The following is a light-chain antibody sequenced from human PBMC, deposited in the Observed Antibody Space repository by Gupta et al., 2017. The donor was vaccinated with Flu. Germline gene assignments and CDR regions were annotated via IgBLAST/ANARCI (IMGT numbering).Light chain of an antibody. CDR2: RND. CDR3: AAWDDGLNGWV. V-gene: IGLV1-44*01. CDR1: GPNVGSNT. Sequence: QSALTPPLSASGTPGQRVTISCSGSGPNVGSNTFTWYQQFPGTAPKLLIYRNDQRPSGVPDRFSGSRSGTSASLAISGLRSEDEVDYYCAAWDDGLNGWVFGGGTKLTVL. J-gene: IGLJ3*02.